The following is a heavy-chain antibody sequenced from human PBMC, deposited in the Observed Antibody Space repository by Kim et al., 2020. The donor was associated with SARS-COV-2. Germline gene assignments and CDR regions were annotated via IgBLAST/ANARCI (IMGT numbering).Heavy chain of an antibody. CDR2: IYSGGTT. V-gene: IGHV3-53*01. CDR3: ARGYYGMDV. Sequence: GGSLRLSCAASGFIVSSNYMSWVRQTPGKGLEWVSIIYSGGTTYYADSVKGRFTISRDNSKNSLYLQMNSLRAEDTAVYFCARGYYGMDVWGQGTTVTVSS. J-gene: IGHJ6*02. CDR1: GFIVSSNY.